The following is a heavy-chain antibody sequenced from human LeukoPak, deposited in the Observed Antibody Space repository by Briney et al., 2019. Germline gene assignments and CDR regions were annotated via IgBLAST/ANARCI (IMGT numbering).Heavy chain of an antibody. CDR2: IIPIFGTA. CDR1: GGTFSSYA. J-gene: IGHJ6*03. Sequence: GASVKVSCKASGGTFSSYAISWVRQAPGQGLEWMGGIIPIFGTANYAQKFQGRVTITADESTSTAYMELSSLRSEDTAVYYCARALIKRRSGSYVYYYYYMDVWGKGTTVTISS. D-gene: IGHD3-10*01. CDR3: ARALIKRRSGSYVYYYYYMDV. V-gene: IGHV1-69*13.